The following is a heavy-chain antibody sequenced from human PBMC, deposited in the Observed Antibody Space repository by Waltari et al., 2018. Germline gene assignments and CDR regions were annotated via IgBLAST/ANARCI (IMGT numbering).Heavy chain of an antibody. Sequence: QVQLVPSGAEVKNPGSTLKVSCKTSGGAFSPYAISWVRQAPGQGLEWMGIIPISGTADYSQKFQGRITITADESTSTAYMELSGLKSDDTAVYYCATFGGNSNWFDPWGQGTLVTVSS. D-gene: IGHD1-7*01. CDR2: IIPISGTA. V-gene: IGHV1-69*01. J-gene: IGHJ5*02. CDR3: ATFGGNSNWFDP. CDR1: GGAFSPYA.